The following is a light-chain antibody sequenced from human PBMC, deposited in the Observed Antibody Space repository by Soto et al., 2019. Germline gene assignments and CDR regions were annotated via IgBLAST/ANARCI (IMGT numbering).Light chain of an antibody. Sequence: QSALTQPRSVSGSPGQSVTISCTGTSSDVGGYNYVSWYQQHPGKAPKLMIYDVSKRPSGVPDRFSGSKSGNTASLTISGLQAEDEADYYCCSYAGSLVFGGGTKVNVL. CDR2: DVS. V-gene: IGLV2-11*01. J-gene: IGLJ2*01. CDR3: CSYAGSLV. CDR1: SSDVGGYNY.